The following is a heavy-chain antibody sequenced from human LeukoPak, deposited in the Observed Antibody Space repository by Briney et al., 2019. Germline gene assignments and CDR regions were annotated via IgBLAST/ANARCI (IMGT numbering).Heavy chain of an antibody. Sequence: SMSLSCAVSGFTFSTYAMTWVRQAPGKGMEWVSVISGSGGSTYYADSVKGRFTLSRDNYKNTLYLQMNSLRAEDTAVYYCAKSIGGVVVVAADYWGQGTLVTVSS. CDR2: ISGSGGST. D-gene: IGHD2-15*01. CDR3: AKSIGGVVVVAADY. J-gene: IGHJ4*02. CDR1: GFTFSTYA. V-gene: IGHV3-23*01.